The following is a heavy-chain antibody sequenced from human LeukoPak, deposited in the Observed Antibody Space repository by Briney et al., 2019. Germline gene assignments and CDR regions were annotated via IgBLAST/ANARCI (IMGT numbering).Heavy chain of an antibody. CDR1: GYSITNGYY. CDR2: VSPSGST. V-gene: IGHV4-38-2*01. CDR3: ASYFGGWHFQH. J-gene: IGHJ1*01. Sequence: SETLSLTCAVSGYSITNGYYWGWIRQSPGKGLEWLGSVSPSGSTDSNPSLKSRLTISLDTSNNQISLMLSSVTAADTAVYYCASYFGGWHFQHWGQGTLVTVSA. D-gene: IGHD3-10*01.